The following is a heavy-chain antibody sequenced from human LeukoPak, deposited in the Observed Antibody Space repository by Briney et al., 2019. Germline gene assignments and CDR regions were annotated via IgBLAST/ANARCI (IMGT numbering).Heavy chain of an antibody. CDR2: IWYDGSNK. CDR1: GFTFSSYG. V-gene: IGHV3-33*06. D-gene: IGHD6-19*01. CDR3: AKAGAVTYMDV. J-gene: IGHJ6*03. Sequence: GRSLRLSCAASGFTFSSYGMHWVRQAPGKGLEWVAVIWYDGSNKYYADSVKGRFTISRDNSKYTLYLQMNSLRAEDTAVYYCAKAGAVTYMDVWGKGTTVTVSS.